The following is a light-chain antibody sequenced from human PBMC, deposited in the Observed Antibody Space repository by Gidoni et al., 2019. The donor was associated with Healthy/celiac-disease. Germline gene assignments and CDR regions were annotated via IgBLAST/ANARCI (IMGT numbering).Light chain of an antibody. V-gene: IGKV4-1*01. Sequence: DIVMTQSPDSLAVSLGERATINCKSSQSVLYSSNNKNYLAWHQQKPGQPPKLLIYWASTRESGVPDRFSGSGSGTAFTLTISSLQAEDVAVYYCQQYYSTPLTFGGGTKVEIK. J-gene: IGKJ4*01. CDR2: WAS. CDR1: QSVLYSSNNKNY. CDR3: QQYYSTPLT.